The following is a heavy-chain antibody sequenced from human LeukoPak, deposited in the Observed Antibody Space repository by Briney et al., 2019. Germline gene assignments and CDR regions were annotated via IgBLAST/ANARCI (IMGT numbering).Heavy chain of an antibody. D-gene: IGHD3-9*01. CDR2: INHSGST. V-gene: IGHV4-34*01. Sequence: SETLSLTCAVYGGSFSGYYWSWIRQPPGKGLEWIGEINHSGSTNYNPSLKSRVTISVDTSKNQFSLKLSSVTAADTAVYYCASGLLRYFDWLLKKDAFDIWGQGTMVTVSS. J-gene: IGHJ3*02. CDR1: GGSFSGYY. CDR3: ASGLLRYFDWLLKKDAFDI.